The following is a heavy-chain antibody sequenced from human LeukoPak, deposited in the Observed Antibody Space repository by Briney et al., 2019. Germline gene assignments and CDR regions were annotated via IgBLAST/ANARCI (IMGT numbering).Heavy chain of an antibody. CDR1: GYTFTNYD. CDR3: ASNPPRTGDFNY. CDR2: MSPNNGNT. V-gene: IGHV1-8*01. J-gene: IGHJ4*02. D-gene: IGHD7-27*01. Sequence: GASVKGSCKTSGYTFTNYDINWVRPATGQGLEWMGWMSPNNGNTGYAQKFQGRVTMTRDTSINTAYMELSSLRSEDTAVYYCASNPPRTGDFNYWGQGALVTVSS.